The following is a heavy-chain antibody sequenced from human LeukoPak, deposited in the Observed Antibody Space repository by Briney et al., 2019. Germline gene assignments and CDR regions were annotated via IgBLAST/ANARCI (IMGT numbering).Heavy chain of an antibody. V-gene: IGHV3-20*01. CDR2: NNWNEGSP. CDR1: GFTFEDYG. Sequence: GGSLRLSCAASGFTFEDYGMSWVRQAPGKGLEGVSGNNWNEGSPGYADSVKGRFTISRDNAKNSLYLQMNSLRAEDTALYHCARGCFPAGYCSGGSCDSATHYYGMDVWGQGTTVTVSS. D-gene: IGHD2-15*01. CDR3: ARGCFPAGYCSGGSCDSATHYYGMDV. J-gene: IGHJ6*02.